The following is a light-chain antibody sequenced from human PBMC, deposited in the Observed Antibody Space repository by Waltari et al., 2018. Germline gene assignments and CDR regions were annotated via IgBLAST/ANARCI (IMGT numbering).Light chain of an antibody. CDR1: LRAVGGYNY. CDR3: SSYTSSSYVV. J-gene: IGLJ2*01. CDR2: EVS. V-gene: IGLV2-14*01. Sequence: QSALTQPASVSGSPGQSITISCTGTLRAVGGYNYASWYQQHPGKAPKLMIYEVSNRPSGVSNRFSGSKSGNTASLTISGLQAEDEADYYCSSYTSSSYVVFGGGTKLTVL.